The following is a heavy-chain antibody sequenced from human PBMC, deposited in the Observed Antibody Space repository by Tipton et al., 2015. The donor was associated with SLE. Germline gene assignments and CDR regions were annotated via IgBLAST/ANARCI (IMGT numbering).Heavy chain of an antibody. V-gene: IGHV4-59*08. D-gene: IGHD1-26*01. CDR3: ARGGGSYYDY. J-gene: IGHJ4*02. CDR1: GASISNNF. Sequence: GLVKPSETLSLTCTVSGASISNNFWSWIRQSPGKGLEWIGYFLNSANTDSNPSLKSRVTLSVDTSTNQFYLRVRSVTAADTAVYYCARGGGSYYDYWGQGTLVTVSS. CDR2: FLNSANT.